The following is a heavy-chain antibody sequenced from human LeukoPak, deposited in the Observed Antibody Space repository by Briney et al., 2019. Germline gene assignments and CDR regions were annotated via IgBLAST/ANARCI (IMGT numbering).Heavy chain of an antibody. Sequence: ASVKVSCKASGYTFTDYYMHWVRQAPGQGLEWMGWINPNSGGTNYAQKFQGRVTVTRDTSINTAHMELSRLRSDDTAVYYCARGELYYFDYWGQGTLVTVSS. D-gene: IGHD1-1*01. CDR3: ARGELYYFDY. J-gene: IGHJ4*02. CDR1: GYTFTDYY. V-gene: IGHV1-2*02. CDR2: INPNSGGT.